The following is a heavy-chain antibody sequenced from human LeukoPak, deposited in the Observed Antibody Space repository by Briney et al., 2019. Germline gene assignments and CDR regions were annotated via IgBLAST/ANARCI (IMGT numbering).Heavy chain of an antibody. V-gene: IGHV1-18*01. J-gene: IGHJ5*02. CDR3: ARDYHPNTPEGSASITFGGVTTIQRGNNWFDP. CDR2: ISAYNGNT. D-gene: IGHD3-16*01. CDR1: GYTFTSYG. Sequence: GASVKVSCRASGYTFTSYGISWVRQAPGQGLEWMGWISAYNGNTNYAQKLQGRVTMTTDTSTSTAYMELRSLRSDDTAVYYCARDYHPNTPEGSASITFGGVTTIQRGNNWFDPWGQGTLVTVSS.